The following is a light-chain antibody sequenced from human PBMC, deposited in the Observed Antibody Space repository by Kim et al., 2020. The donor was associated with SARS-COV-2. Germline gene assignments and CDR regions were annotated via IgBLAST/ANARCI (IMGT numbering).Light chain of an antibody. CDR1: SSTIGAGYE. Sequence: QGVSNSCTVTSSTIGAGYEVHWYQQLPGTAPKLLIYGDINRASGVPDRFSGSKSGTSASLAITGLQTEDEADYYCQSYDNRLSGYVFGTGTKVTVL. CDR3: QSYDNRLSGYV. V-gene: IGLV1-40*01. CDR2: GDI. J-gene: IGLJ1*01.